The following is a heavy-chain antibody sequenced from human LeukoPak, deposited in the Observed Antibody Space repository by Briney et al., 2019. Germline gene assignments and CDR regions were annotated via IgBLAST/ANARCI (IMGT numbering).Heavy chain of an antibody. V-gene: IGHV4-38-2*02. D-gene: IGHD2-2*01. CDR2: IYHSGNT. Sequence: SETLSLTCSVSGSSLSSGYYWGWIRQPPGKGLEWIGSIYHSGNTYYNPSLKSRVTISVDTSKNQFSLKLNSVTAADTAVYYCARDYCSRTSCYVVDTFDFWGHGTMVTVSS. J-gene: IGHJ3*01. CDR3: ARDYCSRTSCYVVDTFDF. CDR1: GSSLSSGYY.